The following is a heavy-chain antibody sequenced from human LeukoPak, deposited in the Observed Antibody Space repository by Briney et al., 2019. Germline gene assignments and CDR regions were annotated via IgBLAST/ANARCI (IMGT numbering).Heavy chain of an antibody. J-gene: IGHJ5*02. CDR1: GGSFSGYY. D-gene: IGHD3-10*01. CDR3: ARGGSITMVRGVRLNWFDP. V-gene: IGHV4-34*01. Sequence: PSETLSLTCAVYGGSFSGYYWSWIRQPPGKGLEWIGEINHSGSTNYNPSLKSRVTISVDTSKNQFSLKLSSVTAADTAVYYCARGGSITMVRGVRLNWFDPWGQGTLVTVSS. CDR2: INHSGST.